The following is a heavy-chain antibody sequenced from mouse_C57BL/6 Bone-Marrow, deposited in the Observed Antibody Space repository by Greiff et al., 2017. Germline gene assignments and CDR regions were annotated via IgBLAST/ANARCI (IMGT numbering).Heavy chain of an antibody. CDR2: IYPRSGNT. V-gene: IGHV1-81*01. D-gene: IGHD1-1*01. CDR3: ARRITTGY. J-gene: IGHJ2*01. CDR1: GYTFTSYG. Sequence: QVQLKQSGAELARPGASVKLSCKASGYTFTSYGISWVKQRTGQGLEWIGEIYPRSGNTYYNEKFKGKATLTADKSSSTAYMELRSLTSEDSAVYFCARRITTGYWGQGTTLTVSS.